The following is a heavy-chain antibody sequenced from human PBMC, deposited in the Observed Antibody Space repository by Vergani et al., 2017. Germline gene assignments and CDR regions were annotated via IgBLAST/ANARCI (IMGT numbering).Heavy chain of an antibody. CDR1: GDSLTSDFFY. Sequence: QVQLQESGPGPVKPSQTLSLTCSVSGDSLTSDFFYWTWIRQPAGTRLEWVGRVHSSGSTHYNPSLEGRVSVSMDTAKNEFSLDLQSVTAADTAVYFCARGCASNRCPTRGTFEIWGRGNLVTVSS. D-gene: IGHD2/OR15-2a*01. CDR3: ARGCASNRCPTRGTFEI. J-gene: IGHJ3*02. V-gene: IGHV4-61*02. CDR2: VHSSGST.